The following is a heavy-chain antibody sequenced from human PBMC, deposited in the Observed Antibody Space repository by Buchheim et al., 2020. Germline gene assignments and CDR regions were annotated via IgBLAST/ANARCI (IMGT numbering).Heavy chain of an antibody. CDR1: GYSLSSFW. J-gene: IGHJ4*02. D-gene: IGHD6-19*01. CDR3: ARTVAGTREDC. V-gene: IGHV5-10-1*03. CDR2: IDPSDSYT. Sequence: EVQLVQSGAEVTKPGESLKISCKASGYSLSSFWITWVRQMPGKGLEWMGRIDPSDSYTNYSPSFQGHVTISADKSINTAYPQWSSLKTPDTAIYYCARTVAGTREDCWGQGTL.